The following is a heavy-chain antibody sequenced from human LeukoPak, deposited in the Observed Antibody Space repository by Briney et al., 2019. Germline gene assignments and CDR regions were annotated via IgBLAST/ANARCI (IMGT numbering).Heavy chain of an antibody. J-gene: IGHJ6*03. V-gene: IGHV3-48*03. CDR2: ISSSGSTI. Sequence: GSLRLSCAASGFTFSSYEMNWVRQAPGKGLEWVSYISSSGSTIYYADSVKGRFTISRDNAKNSLYLQMNSLRAEDTAVYYCAKDTGYYYASGSHRRFGYMDVWGKGTTVTISS. CDR3: AKDTGYYYASGSHRRFGYMDV. CDR1: GFTFSSYE. D-gene: IGHD3-10*01.